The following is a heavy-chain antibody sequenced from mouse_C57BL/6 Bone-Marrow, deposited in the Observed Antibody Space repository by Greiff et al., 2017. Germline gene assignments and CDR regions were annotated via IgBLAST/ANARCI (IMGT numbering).Heavy chain of an antibody. Sequence: QVQLQQPGAELVRPGSSVKLSCKASGYTFTSYWMYWVKQSPGQGLEWIGNIYPSASETHYNQTFKDKATLTVDKSSSTAYMQLSSLTSEDSAVYYCARTSITTVAYAMDYWGQGTSVTVSA. CDR3: ARTSITTVAYAMDY. D-gene: IGHD1-1*01. CDR2: IYPSASET. CDR1: GYTFTSYW. J-gene: IGHJ4*01. V-gene: IGHV1-61*01.